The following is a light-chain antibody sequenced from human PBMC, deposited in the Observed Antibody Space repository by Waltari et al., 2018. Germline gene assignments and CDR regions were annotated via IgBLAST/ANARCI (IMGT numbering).Light chain of an antibody. J-gene: IGKJ2*01. CDR1: QTILYNSNDKNY. CDR2: WAS. CDR3: HQYFSAPDT. V-gene: IGKV4-1*01. Sequence: DIVMTQSLDSLAVSLGGRATISRRSGQTILYNSNDKNYLAWYQQKPGQPPKLLFYWASTRESGVPPRFSAGGSGTAFTLTITNLQPEDVATYYCHQYFSAPDTFGQGTRLE.